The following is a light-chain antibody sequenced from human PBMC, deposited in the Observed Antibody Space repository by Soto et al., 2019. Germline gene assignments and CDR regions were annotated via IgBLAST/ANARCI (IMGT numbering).Light chain of an antibody. CDR3: QSYDSSLSGYV. CDR1: SSNIGAGYE. J-gene: IGLJ1*01. Sequence: QSVLTQPPSVSEAPGQRVTISCNGSSSNIGAGYEAHWYQQVPGTAPKLLIYENSNRPSGVPDRFSGSKSGTSASLAITGLQAEDEAEYYCQSYDSSLSGYVFGTGTKLTVL. V-gene: IGLV1-40*01. CDR2: ENS.